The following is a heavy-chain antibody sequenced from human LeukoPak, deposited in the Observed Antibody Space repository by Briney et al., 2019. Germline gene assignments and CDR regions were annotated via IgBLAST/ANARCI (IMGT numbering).Heavy chain of an antibody. CDR1: GFTFSSNA. CDR3: ARVSLPLVVAASFQH. Sequence: PGRSLRLSCAASGFTFSSNAMHWVRQAPGKGLEWVAVISYDGSNKYYADSVKGRFTISRDNSKNTLYLQMNSLRAEDTAVYYCARVSLPLVVAASFQHWGQGTLVTVSS. J-gene: IGHJ1*01. CDR2: ISYDGSNK. V-gene: IGHV3-30-3*01. D-gene: IGHD2-15*01.